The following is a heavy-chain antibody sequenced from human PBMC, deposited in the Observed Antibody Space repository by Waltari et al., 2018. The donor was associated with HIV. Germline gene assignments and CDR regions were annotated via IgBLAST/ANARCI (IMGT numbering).Heavy chain of an antibody. Sequence: EVQLVESGGGLIEPGGSLRLSCAASGFTISDNYMSCVRQAPGKGLEGVSVIYSGGSTYYADSVKVRFTISRDNSKNTLSLHMNSLRAEDTAVYYCARDPRSSGYYGMDVWGQGATVTVSS. CDR1: GFTISDNY. CDR2: IYSGGST. V-gene: IGHV3-53*01. CDR3: ARDPRSSGYYGMDV. D-gene: IGHD1-26*01. J-gene: IGHJ6*02.